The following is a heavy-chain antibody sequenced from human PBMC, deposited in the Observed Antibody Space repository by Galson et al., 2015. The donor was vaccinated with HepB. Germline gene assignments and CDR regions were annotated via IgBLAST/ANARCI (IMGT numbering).Heavy chain of an antibody. Sequence: QSGAEVKKPGESLKISCKGSGYNFTSYWIGWVRQMPGKGLESMGIIYPGDSDTRFSPSFQGQVTISVDTSKNQFSLKMTSVTAADPALYSCARLDRSGAFDIWGQGAMVTVSS. D-gene: IGHD3-3*01. J-gene: IGHJ3*02. CDR3: ARLDRSGAFDI. V-gene: IGHV5-51*03. CDR1: GYNFTSYW. CDR2: IYPGDSDT.